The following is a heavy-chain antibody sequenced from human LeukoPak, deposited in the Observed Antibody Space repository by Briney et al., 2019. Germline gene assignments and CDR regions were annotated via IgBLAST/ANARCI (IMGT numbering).Heavy chain of an antibody. V-gene: IGHV4-59*01. CDR3: ASFDFWSGSFDP. D-gene: IGHD3-3*01. Sequence: SETLSHTCTVSGGSISSYYWSWIRQPPRDGQGWVGYIYYSGSTNYNPSLKSRVTISVDTSKNQFSLKLSSVTAADSAVSYCASFDFWSGSFDPWGQGTLVTVSS. CDR1: GGSISSYY. CDR2: IYYSGST. J-gene: IGHJ5*02.